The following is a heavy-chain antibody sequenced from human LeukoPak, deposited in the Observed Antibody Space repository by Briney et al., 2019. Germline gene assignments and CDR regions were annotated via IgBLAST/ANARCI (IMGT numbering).Heavy chain of an antibody. CDR1: GFNFIDYD. V-gene: IGHV3-13*01. CDR2: IGIRGDT. Sequence: PGGSLRLSCVASGFNFIDYDMHWVRQVIGKGLEWVSAIGIRGDTHYSGSGKGRFNISRENAESSLYLQMNSLRAEDTAVYYCARGGIQVSGIDEFDYWGQGTLVTVSS. J-gene: IGHJ4*02. D-gene: IGHD6-19*01. CDR3: ARGGIQVSGIDEFDY.